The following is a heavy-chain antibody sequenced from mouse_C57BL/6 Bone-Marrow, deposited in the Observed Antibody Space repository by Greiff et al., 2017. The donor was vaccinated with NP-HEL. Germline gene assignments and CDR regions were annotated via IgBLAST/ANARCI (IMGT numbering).Heavy chain of an antibody. CDR3: ASITTVVDWYFDV. Sequence: VQLQQSGAELVKPGASVKLSCKASGYTFTSYWMQWVKQRPGQGLEWIGEIDPSDSYTNYNQKFKGKATLTVDTSSSTAYMQLSSLTSEDSAVYYCASITTVVDWYFDVWGTGTTVTVSS. CDR2: IDPSDSYT. J-gene: IGHJ1*03. V-gene: IGHV1-50*01. CDR1: GYTFTSYW. D-gene: IGHD1-1*01.